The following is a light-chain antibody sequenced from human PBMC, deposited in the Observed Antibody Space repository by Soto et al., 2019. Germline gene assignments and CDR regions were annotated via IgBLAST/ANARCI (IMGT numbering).Light chain of an antibody. CDR1: SSNIGSNT. CDR2: SNN. CDR3: AAWDDSLNSPV. J-gene: IGLJ1*01. V-gene: IGLV1-44*01. Sequence: QSVLTQPPSASGTPGQRVTISCSGSSSNIGSNTVNWYQQLPGTSPKLLIYSNNQRPSGVPVRFSGSKSGTSASLAISGLQAEDEADYYCAAWDDSLNSPVFGTGTKVTVL.